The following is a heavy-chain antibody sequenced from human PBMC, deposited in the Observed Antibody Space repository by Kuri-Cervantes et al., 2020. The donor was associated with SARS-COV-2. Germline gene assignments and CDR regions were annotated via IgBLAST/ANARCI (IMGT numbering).Heavy chain of an antibody. CDR2: IIPILGIA. J-gene: IGHJ6*02. CDR1: GGTFSSYA. V-gene: IGHV1-69*04. D-gene: IGHD4-11*01. Sequence: SVKVSCKASGGTFSSYAISWVRQAPGQGLEWMGRIIPILGIANYAQKFQGRVTITADKSTSTAYMELSSLRSEDTAVYYCARDLTVTTSYYYYYGMDVWGQGTTVTVSS. CDR3: ARDLTVTTSYYYYYGMDV.